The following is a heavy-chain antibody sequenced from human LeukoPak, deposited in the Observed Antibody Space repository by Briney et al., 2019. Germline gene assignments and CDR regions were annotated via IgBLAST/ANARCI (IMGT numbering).Heavy chain of an antibody. Sequence: PSETLSLTCAVYGGSFSGYYWSWIRQPPGKGLEWIGEINHSGSTNYNPSLKSRVTISVDTSKNQFSLKLSSVTAADTAVYYCAGGPPLFIDYWGQGTLVTVSS. CDR3: AGGPPLFIDY. CDR1: GGSFSGYY. V-gene: IGHV4-34*01. D-gene: IGHD3-16*01. J-gene: IGHJ4*02. CDR2: INHSGST.